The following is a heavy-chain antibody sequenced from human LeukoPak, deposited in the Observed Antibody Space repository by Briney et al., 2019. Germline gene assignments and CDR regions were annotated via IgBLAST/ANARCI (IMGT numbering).Heavy chain of an antibody. J-gene: IGHJ4*02. Sequence: PGGSLRLSCAASGFTFSTYTMSWVRQTPGKGLEWVSVIYPGGDIYYADSVKGRFTISRDNSKNTLYLQMNSLRAEDTAVYYCAGDVFRVPLSDYWGQGTLVTVSS. D-gene: IGHD3-10*01. CDR2: IYPGGDI. CDR1: GFTFSTYT. V-gene: IGHV3-23*03. CDR3: AGDVFRVPLSDY.